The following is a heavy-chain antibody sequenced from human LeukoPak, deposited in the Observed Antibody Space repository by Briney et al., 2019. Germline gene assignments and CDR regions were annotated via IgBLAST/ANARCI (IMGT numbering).Heavy chain of an antibody. Sequence: PSETLSLTCTVSGGSISSCYWSWIRQPPGKGLEWIGYIYYSGSTNYNPSLKSRVTISVDTSKNQFSLKLSSVTAADTAVYYCARHQGVSSSWPLDYWGQGTLVTVSS. V-gene: IGHV4-59*08. D-gene: IGHD6-13*01. CDR2: IYYSGST. J-gene: IGHJ4*02. CDR1: GGSISSCY. CDR3: ARHQGVSSSWPLDY.